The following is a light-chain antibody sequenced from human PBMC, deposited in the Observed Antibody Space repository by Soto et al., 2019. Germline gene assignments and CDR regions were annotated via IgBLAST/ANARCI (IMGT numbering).Light chain of an antibody. Sequence: QSALTQPASVSDSPGQPITITCTGTSSDVGGSNFVSWYQQHPGKPPKLIVYDVANRPSGVSNRFSGSKSGSTASLIISRLQTEDEADYYCVSYTSSTTDVLGTGTKATVL. CDR3: VSYTSSTTDV. CDR1: SSDVGGSNF. V-gene: IGLV2-14*03. CDR2: DVA. J-gene: IGLJ1*01.